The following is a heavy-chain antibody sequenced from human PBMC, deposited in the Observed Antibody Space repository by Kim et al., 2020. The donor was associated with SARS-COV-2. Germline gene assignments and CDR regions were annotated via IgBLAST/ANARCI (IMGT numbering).Heavy chain of an antibody. J-gene: IGHJ6*02. CDR3: ARDAYFWSGYSNYYGMDV. Sequence: KSRVTISVDTSKSQFSLKLSSVTAADTAVYYCARDAYFWSGYSNYYGMDVWGQGTTVTVSS. V-gene: IGHV4-39*07. D-gene: IGHD3-3*01.